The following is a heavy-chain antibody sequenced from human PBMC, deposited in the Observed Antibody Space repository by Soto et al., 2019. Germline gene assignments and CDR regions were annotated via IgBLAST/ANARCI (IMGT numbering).Heavy chain of an antibody. D-gene: IGHD3-16*01. Sequence: EVQLVESGGGLVQPGGSLRLPCAASGFTFSTYWMTWVRQPPGKELEWVASINQDGSERYYVDSVRGRFTISRDNAKNSLYLHMNSLRAEDTAVYYCVCGGNFFVYWGQGTLVTVSP. V-gene: IGHV3-7*01. CDR2: INQDGSER. J-gene: IGHJ4*02. CDR3: VCGGNFFVY. CDR1: GFTFSTYW.